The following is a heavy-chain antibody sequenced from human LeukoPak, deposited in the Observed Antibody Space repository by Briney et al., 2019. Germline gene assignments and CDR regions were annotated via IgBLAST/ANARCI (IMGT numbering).Heavy chain of an antibody. CDR1: GYTFTGYY. J-gene: IGHJ4*02. CDR3: ARDRWARGDYSNGDGSGRTYYFDY. Sequence: ASVKVSCKASGYTFTGYYMHWVRQAPGQGLEWMGIINPSGGSTSYAQKFQGRVTMTRDTSTSTVYMELSSLRSEDTAVYYCARDRWARGDYSNGDGSGRTYYFDYWGQGTLVTVSS. V-gene: IGHV1-46*01. D-gene: IGHD4-11*01. CDR2: INPSGGST.